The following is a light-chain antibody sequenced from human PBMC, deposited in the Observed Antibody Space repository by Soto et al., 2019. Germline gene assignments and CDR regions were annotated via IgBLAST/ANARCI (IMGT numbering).Light chain of an antibody. J-gene: IGLJ1*01. CDR2: DVS. V-gene: IGLV2-11*01. Sequence: QSVLTQPRSASGSPGQSITISCTGTSSDVGGYNYVSWYQQHPAKAPKLIIFDVSKRPSGVPDRFSGSKSGNTASLTVSGLQAEDEADYYCCSYAGSNNYVFGTGTKLTVL. CDR1: SSDVGGYNY. CDR3: CSYAGSNNYV.